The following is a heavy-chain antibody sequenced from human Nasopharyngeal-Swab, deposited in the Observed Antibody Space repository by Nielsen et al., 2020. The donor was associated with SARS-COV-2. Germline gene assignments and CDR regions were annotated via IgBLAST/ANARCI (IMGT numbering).Heavy chain of an antibody. D-gene: IGHD1-1*01. CDR2: ISSSGSTI. J-gene: IGHJ3*02. V-gene: IGHV3-11*04. CDR3: ASSQAYNWNDSDAFDI. Sequence: GGSLRLSCAASGFTFSDYYMSWIRQAPGKGLEWVSYISSSGSTIYYADSVKGRFTISRDNAKNSLYLQMNSLRAEDTAVYYCASSQAYNWNDSDAFDIWGRGTMVTVSS. CDR1: GFTFSDYY.